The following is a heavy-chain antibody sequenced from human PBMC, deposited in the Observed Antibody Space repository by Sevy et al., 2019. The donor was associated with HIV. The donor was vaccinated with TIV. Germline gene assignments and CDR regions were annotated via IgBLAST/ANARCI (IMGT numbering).Heavy chain of an antibody. CDR3: AGGAALGAFDI. CDR2: IYYSGST. V-gene: IGHV4-61*01. J-gene: IGHJ3*02. CDR1: GGSVSSGSYY. D-gene: IGHD6-13*01. Sequence: SETLSLTCTVSGGSVSSGSYYWSWIRQPPGKGLEWIGYIYYSGSTNYNPSLKSRVTISVDTSKNQFSLKLSSVTAADTAVYCCAGGAALGAFDIWGQGTMVTVSS.